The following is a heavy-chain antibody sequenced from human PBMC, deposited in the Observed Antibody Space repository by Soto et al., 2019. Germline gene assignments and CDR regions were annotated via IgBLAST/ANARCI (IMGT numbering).Heavy chain of an antibody. J-gene: IGHJ4*02. CDR1: GASISSGTYY. Sequence: QVPLQESGPGLVTPSQTLSLTCTVSGASISSGTYYWSWIRRHPGKGLEWIGYISYSGSTYYNPSLKSRVTISADTSKNQFSLKLTSVTAADTAVYYCARGVLYWGQGTLVTVSS. CDR2: ISYSGST. CDR3: ARGVLY. V-gene: IGHV4-30-4*08.